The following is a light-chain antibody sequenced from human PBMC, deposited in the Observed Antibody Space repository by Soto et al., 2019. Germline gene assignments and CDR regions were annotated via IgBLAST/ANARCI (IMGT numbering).Light chain of an antibody. CDR3: QQCDSSLSIT. J-gene: IGKJ5*01. CDR2: GAS. V-gene: IGKV3-20*01. CDR1: ESVSSSY. Sequence: EIVLTQSPGTLSLSPGERATLSCRASESVSSSYLAWYQQKPGQAPRLLIYGASSRATGIPDRFSGSGSGTDFTLTISRLEPEDFAVYYCQQCDSSLSITFGQGTDWRLN.